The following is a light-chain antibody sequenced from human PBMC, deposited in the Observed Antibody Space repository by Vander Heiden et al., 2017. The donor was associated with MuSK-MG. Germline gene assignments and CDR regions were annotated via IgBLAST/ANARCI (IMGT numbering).Light chain of an antibody. V-gene: IGKV3-15*01. CDR1: RSVNTN. CDR2: DAS. CDR3: QQYHNWPPMYT. J-gene: IGKJ2*01. Sequence: EIEMTPSPATRSVSPGERVTLPCRASRSVNTNVAWYQQKPGQSPRLLIYDASTRATGLPARFSGSGSGTDFTLTISSLQPEDFAVYHCQQYHNWPPMYTFGQGTKLEI.